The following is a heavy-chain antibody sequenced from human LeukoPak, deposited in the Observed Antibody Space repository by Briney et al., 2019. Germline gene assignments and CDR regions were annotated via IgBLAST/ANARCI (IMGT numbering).Heavy chain of an antibody. CDR2: ISYSGST. D-gene: IGHD1-26*01. J-gene: IGHJ3*02. V-gene: IGHV4-59*01. CDR3: ARETRLHSGSYSNDAFDI. Sequence: SETLSLTCTVSGGSISGYYWGWIRQPPGKGLEWIGYISYSGSTDYNPSLKSRVTISLDTSKNQFSLRLSSVTAADTAVYYCARETRLHSGSYSNDAFDIWGQGTMVTVSS. CDR1: GGSISGYY.